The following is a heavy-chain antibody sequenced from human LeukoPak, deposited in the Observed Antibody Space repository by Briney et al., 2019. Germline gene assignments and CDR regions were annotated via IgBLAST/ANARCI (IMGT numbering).Heavy chain of an antibody. V-gene: IGHV4-39*01. Sequence: PSETLSLTCTVSGGSISSSSYYWGWIRPPPGQGLEWIGSIYYSGSTYYNPSLKSRVTISVDTSKNQFSLKLSSVTAADTAVYYCARFGYSSSWNWFDPWGQGTLVTVSS. J-gene: IGHJ5*02. D-gene: IGHD6-13*01. CDR3: ARFGYSSSWNWFDP. CDR2: IYYSGST. CDR1: GGSISSSSYY.